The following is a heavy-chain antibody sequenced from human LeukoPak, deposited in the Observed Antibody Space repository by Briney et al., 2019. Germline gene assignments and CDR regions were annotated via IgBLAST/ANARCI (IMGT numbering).Heavy chain of an antibody. V-gene: IGHV4-31*03. D-gene: IGHD4-17*01. CDR2: IYYSGST. J-gene: IGHJ3*02. CDR1: GGSISSGGYY. Sequence: SETLSLTCTVSGGSISSGGYYWSWIRQHPGKGLEWIGYIYYSGSTYYNPSLKSRVTISVDTSKNQFSLKLSSVTAADTAVYYCARGLTTVTLPDAFDIWGQGTMVTVSS. CDR3: ARGLTTVTLPDAFDI.